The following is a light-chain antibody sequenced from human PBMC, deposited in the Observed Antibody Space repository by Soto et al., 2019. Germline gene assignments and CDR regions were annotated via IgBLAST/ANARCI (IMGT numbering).Light chain of an antibody. CDR1: QTITTW. CDR2: DAS. Sequence: DIQMTQSPSTLSASVGDRVTITCRASQTITTWLAWYQQKPGKAPRLLIYDASTLESGVPSRFSGSGLGTEFRHPSSSLQPDDSATYHCQQYSTYSGTLGQGNKV. V-gene: IGKV1-5*01. J-gene: IGKJ1*01. CDR3: QQYSTYSGT.